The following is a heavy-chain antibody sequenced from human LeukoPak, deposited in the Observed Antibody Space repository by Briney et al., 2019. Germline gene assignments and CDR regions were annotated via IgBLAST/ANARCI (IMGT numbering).Heavy chain of an antibody. CDR1: GGSISSYY. D-gene: IGHD6-25*01. CDR3: ARGSGYHFDY. V-gene: IGHV4-59*01. Sequence: SETLSLTCTVSGGSISSYYWSWIRQPPGKGLEWIGYTYYSGSTNYNPSLKSRVTISVDTSKNQFSLKLSSVTAADTAVYYCARGSGYHFDYWGQGTLVTVSS. CDR2: TYYSGST. J-gene: IGHJ4*02.